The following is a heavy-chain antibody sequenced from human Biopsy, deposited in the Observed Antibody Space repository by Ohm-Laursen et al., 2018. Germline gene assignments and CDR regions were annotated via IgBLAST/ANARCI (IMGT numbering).Heavy chain of an antibody. J-gene: IGHJ3*01. CDR3: ATSHYFESTGYAFDF. V-gene: IGHV1-18*01. Sequence: GASVKVSCKTSGYTFPNFGISWVRQAPGRGLEWMGWISPYNGNGDYEKNFHGRVTLTADTSTSIVYMELRSLRSGDTAVYYCATSHYFESTGYAFDFWGQGTMVSVSS. D-gene: IGHD3-22*01. CDR2: ISPYNGNG. CDR1: GYTFPNFG.